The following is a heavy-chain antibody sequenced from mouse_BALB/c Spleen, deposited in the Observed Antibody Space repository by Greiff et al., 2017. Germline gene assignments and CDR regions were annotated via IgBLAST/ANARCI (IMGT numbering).Heavy chain of an antibody. CDR1: GFTINDTY. V-gene: IGHV14-3*02. D-gene: IGHD2-1*01. Sequence: EVQGVESGAELVKPGASVKFSCTASGFTINDTYMPWVQQRPEQGLEWIGRIDPSSGNTKYDPKFQGKATITADTSSNTIYLQLSRLTSEDTAVYYWASSDGNYDVFAYWGQGTLVTVSA. CDR2: IDPSSGNT. J-gene: IGHJ3*01. CDR3: ASSDGNYDVFAY.